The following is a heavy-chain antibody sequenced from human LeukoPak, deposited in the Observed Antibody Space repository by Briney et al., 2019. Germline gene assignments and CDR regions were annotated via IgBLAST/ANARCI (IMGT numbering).Heavy chain of an antibody. CDR1: GFTINNYA. CDR3: ARDRSETSSSRAPYGTDV. D-gene: IGHD6-6*01. J-gene: IGHJ6*02. Sequence: GGSLRLSCAASGFTINNYAMSWVRQAPGKGLEWVSALSSSGENTYYADSVRGRFTISRDTSKNTLYLQMNSLRAEDTAIYYCARDRSETSSSRAPYGTDVWGQGTTVTVSS. CDR2: LSSSGENT. V-gene: IGHV3-23*01.